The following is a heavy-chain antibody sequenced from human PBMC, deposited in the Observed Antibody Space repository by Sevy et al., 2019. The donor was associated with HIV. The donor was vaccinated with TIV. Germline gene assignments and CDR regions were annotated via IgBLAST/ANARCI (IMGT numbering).Heavy chain of an antibody. CDR2: ISVSSSAK. J-gene: IGHJ4*02. Sequence: GESLKISCAASGFSFNYYFMSWIRQAPGKGLEWISYISVSSSAKYYADSVNGRFTISRDNAKNSVYLEMNSLRADDTAVYYCARDGGRGGDFDFWGQGALVTVSS. V-gene: IGHV3-11*01. CDR3: ARDGGRGGDFDF. D-gene: IGHD3-10*01. CDR1: GFSFNYYF.